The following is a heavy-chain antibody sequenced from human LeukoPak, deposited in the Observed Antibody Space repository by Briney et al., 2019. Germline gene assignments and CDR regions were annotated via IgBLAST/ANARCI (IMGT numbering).Heavy chain of an antibody. CDR2: ISGSGGST. V-gene: IGHV3-23*01. CDR3: AKGLTYWFDP. Sequence: PGGSLRLSCVASGFTFSSYAMSWVRQAPGKGLEWVSAISGSGGSTYYADSVKGRFTISRDNPKNTLYLQMNSLRAEDTAVYYCAKGLTYWFDPWGQGTLVTVSS. J-gene: IGHJ5*02. CDR1: GFTFSSYA.